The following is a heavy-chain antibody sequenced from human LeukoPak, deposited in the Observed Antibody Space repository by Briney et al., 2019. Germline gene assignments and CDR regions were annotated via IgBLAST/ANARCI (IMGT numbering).Heavy chain of an antibody. V-gene: IGHV3-48*03. J-gene: IGHJ4*02. CDR1: GFTFSSFE. CDR3: AREMGGYPFDY. CDR2: ISGSGSTI. D-gene: IGHD5-12*01. Sequence: GGSLRLSCVASGFTFSSFEMNWVRQAPGKGLEWVSYISGSGSTIYYADSVKGRFTISRDNAKNSLYLQMNSLRAGDTAVYYCAREMGGYPFDYWGQGTLVTVSS.